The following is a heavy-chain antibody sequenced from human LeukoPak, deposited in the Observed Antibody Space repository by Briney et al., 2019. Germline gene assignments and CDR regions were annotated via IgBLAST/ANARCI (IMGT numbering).Heavy chain of an antibody. V-gene: IGHV3-30*04. CDR3: ARDQGYCSSTSCWSWFDP. Sequence: PGRSLRLSCAASGFTFSSYAMHWVRQAPGKGLEWVAVTSYDGSNKYYADSVKGRFTISRDNSKNTLYLQMNSLRAEDTAVYYCARDQGYCSSTSCWSWFDPWGQGTLVTVSS. J-gene: IGHJ5*02. D-gene: IGHD2-2*01. CDR1: GFTFSSYA. CDR2: TSYDGSNK.